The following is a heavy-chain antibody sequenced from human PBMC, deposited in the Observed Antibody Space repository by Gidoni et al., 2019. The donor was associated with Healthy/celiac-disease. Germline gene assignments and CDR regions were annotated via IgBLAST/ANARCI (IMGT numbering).Heavy chain of an antibody. J-gene: IGHJ6*02. CDR1: GYTFTSYD. Sequence: QVQLVQSGAEVKKPGASVKVSCKASGYTFTSYDINWVRQATGQGLEWMGWMNPNSGNTGYAQKFQGRVTMTRNTSISTAYMELSSLRSEDTAVYYCAREVGRRRKNYDILTGYYKYYYYYGMDVWGQGTTVTVSS. V-gene: IGHV1-8*01. CDR2: MNPNSGNT. CDR3: AREVGRRRKNYDILTGYYKYYYYYGMDV. D-gene: IGHD3-9*01.